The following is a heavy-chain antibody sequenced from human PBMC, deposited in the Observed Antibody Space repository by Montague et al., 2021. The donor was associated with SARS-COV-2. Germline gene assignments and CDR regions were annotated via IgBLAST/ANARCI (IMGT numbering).Heavy chain of an antibody. V-gene: IGHV3-66*01. Sequence: SLRLSCAASGFSVTDNYMHWVRQPPGKAPEWLSVTYFGGTTKYADSVKGRFTVSRDDSKNTLELQMNSLRTEDTAVFYCARDPSRSVGAFDIWGQGTMVTVSS. CDR2: TYFGGTT. CDR3: ARDPSRSVGAFDI. D-gene: IGHD3-16*01. CDR1: GFSVTDNY. J-gene: IGHJ3*02.